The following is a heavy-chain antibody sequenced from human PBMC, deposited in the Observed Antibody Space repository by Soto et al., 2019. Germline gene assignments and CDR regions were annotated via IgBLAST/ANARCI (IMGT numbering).Heavy chain of an antibody. V-gene: IGHV3-11*01. J-gene: IGHJ4*02. CDR2: LSSSGSTI. Sequence: QVQLVESGGDLVKPGGSLRLSCAASGFTFSDYYMSWIRQAPGKGLEWVSYLSSSGSTIYHADSVKGRFTISRDNAKNSLYLQLNSLRAEDTAVYYCAGGRAIARGHDYWGQGTLVTVSS. D-gene: IGHD6-13*01. CDR3: AGGRAIARGHDY. CDR1: GFTFSDYY.